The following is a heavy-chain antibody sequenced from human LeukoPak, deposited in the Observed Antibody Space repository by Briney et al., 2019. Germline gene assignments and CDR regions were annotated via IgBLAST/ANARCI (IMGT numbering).Heavy chain of an antibody. Sequence: SETLSLTCAVYGGSFSGYYWTWIRQPPGKGLEWIGEINHSGTTHYNPSLKSRVTISVDTSKNQFSLSLSSVTAADTAVYYCASGGIAARLKTWGQGTLVTVSS. J-gene: IGHJ5*02. CDR3: ASGGIAARLKT. V-gene: IGHV4-34*01. CDR1: GGSFSGYY. CDR2: INHSGTT. D-gene: IGHD6-6*01.